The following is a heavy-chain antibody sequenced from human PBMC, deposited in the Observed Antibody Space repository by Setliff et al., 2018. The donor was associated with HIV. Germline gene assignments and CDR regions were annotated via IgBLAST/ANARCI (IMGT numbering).Heavy chain of an antibody. Sequence: ASVKVSCKASGGTFSSYAISWVRQAPGQGLEWMGGIIPIFGTTNYAQKFQGRVTITTDESTSTAYMELSGLRSEDTAVYYCARDFGGYCSSMSCPGLFDPWGQGTLVTVSS. CDR1: GGTFSSYA. V-gene: IGHV1-69*05. CDR3: ARDFGGYCSSMSCPGLFDP. CDR2: IIPIFGTT. D-gene: IGHD2-2*01. J-gene: IGHJ5*02.